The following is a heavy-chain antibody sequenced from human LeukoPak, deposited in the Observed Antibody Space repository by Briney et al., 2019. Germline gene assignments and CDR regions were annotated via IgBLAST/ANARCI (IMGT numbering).Heavy chain of an antibody. D-gene: IGHD4/OR15-4a*01. J-gene: IGHJ4*02. CDR3: ARRAGAYSHPYDY. CDR1: GFTLRSYW. V-gene: IGHV3-7*03. Sequence: PGGSLRLSCAASGFTLRSYWMSWVRQAPGKGLEWVANMNLDGRENYYVDSVKGRFTISRDNVKNSLYLQMNSLRAEDTAVYYCARRAGAYSHPYDYWGQGTLVTVSS. CDR2: MNLDGREN.